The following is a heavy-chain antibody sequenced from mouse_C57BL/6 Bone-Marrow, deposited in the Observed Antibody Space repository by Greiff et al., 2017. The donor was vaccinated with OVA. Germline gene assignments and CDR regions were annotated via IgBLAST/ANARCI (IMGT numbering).Heavy chain of an antibody. V-gene: IGHV14-2*01. Sequence: VQLQQSGAELVKPGASVKLSCTASGFNIKDYYMHWVKQRTEQGLEWIGRIDPEDGGTKYDPKFKGKATITADTSSNTAYLQLSSLTSEDTAVYYGARSIADDYYEVAMDYWGQGTSVTVSS. CDR2: IDPEDGGT. D-gene: IGHD2-3*01. CDR1: GFNIKDYY. J-gene: IGHJ4*01. CDR3: ARSIADDYYEVAMDY.